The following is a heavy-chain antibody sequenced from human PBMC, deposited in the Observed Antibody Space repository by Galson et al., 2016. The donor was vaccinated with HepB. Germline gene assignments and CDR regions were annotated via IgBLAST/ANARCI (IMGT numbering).Heavy chain of an antibody. CDR2: TYYRSKWFN. CDR1: GDSVSTYSAS. J-gene: IGHJ5*02. Sequence: CAISGDSVSTYSASWHWIRQSPSRGLEWLGRTYYRSKWFNDYAGSVKSRITINADTSKNRFSLQLNSVTPEDAAVYYCARLNNDVVVDGKLGFGPWGQGLLVTVSS. D-gene: IGHD2-15*01. CDR3: ARLNNDVVVDGKLGFGP. V-gene: IGHV6-1*01.